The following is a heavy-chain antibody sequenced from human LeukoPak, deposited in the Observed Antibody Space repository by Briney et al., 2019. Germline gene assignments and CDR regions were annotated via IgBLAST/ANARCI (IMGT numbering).Heavy chain of an antibody. Sequence: SVNVSCKASGYTFTGYYMHWVRQAPGQGLEWMGWINPNSGGTNYAQKFQGRVTMTRDTSISTAYMELSRLRSDDTAVYYCAPGSDSGYYRVGTDFDYWGQGTLVTGSS. CDR2: INPNSGGT. CDR1: GYTFTGYY. J-gene: IGHJ4*02. D-gene: IGHD5-12*01. V-gene: IGHV1-2*02. CDR3: APGSDSGYYRVGTDFDY.